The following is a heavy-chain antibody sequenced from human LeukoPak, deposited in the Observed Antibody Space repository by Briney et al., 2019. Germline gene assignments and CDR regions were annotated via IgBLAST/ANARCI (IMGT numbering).Heavy chain of an antibody. Sequence: GGSLRLSCAASRFTFRDYYMGWIRQAPGKGLEWVSYINNSGTSIYHADSVKSRFTISRDNAKNSLYLQMDSLRAEDTAVYYCARAYHDAFDIWGQGTMVTVSS. CDR3: ARAYHDAFDI. CDR1: RFTFRDYY. J-gene: IGHJ3*02. D-gene: IGHD2-21*01. V-gene: IGHV3-11*04. CDR2: INNSGTSI.